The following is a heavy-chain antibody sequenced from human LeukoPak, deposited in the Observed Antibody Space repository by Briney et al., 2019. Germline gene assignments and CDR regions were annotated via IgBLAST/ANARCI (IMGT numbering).Heavy chain of an antibody. J-gene: IGHJ2*01. D-gene: IGHD3-22*01. CDR2: MYTTGTT. CDR3: ARSMYYYDSSGYQSSYWYFDL. CDR1: GGSVSGCY. Sequence: SETLSLTCTVSGGSVSGCYWSWIRQPAGKGLEWIGRMYTTGTTNYNPSLKSRVTMSVDTSKNQLSLKLSSVTAADTAVYYCARSMYYYDSSGYQSSYWYFDLWGRGTLVTVSS. V-gene: IGHV4-4*07.